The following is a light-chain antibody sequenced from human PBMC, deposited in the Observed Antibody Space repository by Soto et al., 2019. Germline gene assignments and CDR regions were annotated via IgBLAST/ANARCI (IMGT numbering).Light chain of an antibody. CDR2: EVI. J-gene: IGLJ1*01. Sequence: QSALTRPASVSGSPGRSITISCTGPSSDVGGYPYVSWYQQHPGKAPKLMIYEVINRPSGVSNRFSGSRSDNTASLTISGLQAEDEADYYCCSYTTSSTYVFGTGSKVTVL. V-gene: IGLV2-14*01. CDR1: SSDVGGYPY. CDR3: CSYTTSSTYV.